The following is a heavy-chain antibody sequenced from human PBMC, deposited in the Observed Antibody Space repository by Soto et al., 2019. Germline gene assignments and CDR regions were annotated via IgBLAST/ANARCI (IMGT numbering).Heavy chain of an antibody. J-gene: IGHJ4*02. CDR2: ITTGGENS. Sequence: EVQLLESGGGLAQPGGSLRLSCEASGFTFSNSDMCWVRQAPGKGLEWIGSITTGGENSFYADSVKGRFTISRDNSKNPLYLKMTILRVAKPAFFFCGKGGGGDHGDWGQGSPVAVSS. D-gene: IGHD3-16*01. V-gene: IGHV3-23*01. CDR1: GFTFSNSD. CDR3: GKGGGGDHGD.